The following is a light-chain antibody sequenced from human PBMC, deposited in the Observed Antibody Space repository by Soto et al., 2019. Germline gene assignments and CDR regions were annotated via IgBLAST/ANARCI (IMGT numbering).Light chain of an antibody. CDR2: ATS. CDR1: QSVASSY. CDR3: QQYSNSPIT. Sequence: EIVLTQSPGTLSLSPGDRATLSCGASQSVASSYVAWYQQKPGLPPRLLVYATSTRATGIPDRFRGSGSGRDFPLTITRLEPEDSAVYYCQQYSNSPITFGQGTRLEIK. J-gene: IGKJ5*01. V-gene: IGKV3-20*01.